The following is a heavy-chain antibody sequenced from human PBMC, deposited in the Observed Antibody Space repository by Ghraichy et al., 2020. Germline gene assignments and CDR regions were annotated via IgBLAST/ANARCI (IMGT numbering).Heavy chain of an antibody. CDR3: AREGGHRNYYYYYGMDV. Sequence: SETLSLTCTVSGGSISSYYWSWIRQPPGKGLEWIGYIYYSGSTNYNPSLKSRVTISVDTSKNQFSLKLSSVTAADTAVYYCAREGGHRNYYYYYGMDVWGQGTTVTVSS. D-gene: IGHD3-16*01. CDR2: IYYSGST. CDR1: GGSISSYY. J-gene: IGHJ6*02. V-gene: IGHV4-59*01.